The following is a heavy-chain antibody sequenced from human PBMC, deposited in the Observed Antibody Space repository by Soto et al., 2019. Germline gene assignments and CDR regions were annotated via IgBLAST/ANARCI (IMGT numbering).Heavy chain of an antibody. CDR1: GGTFSSYA. CDR3: AGPSGRRTAAAYYH. V-gene: IGHV1-69*06. Sequence: QVQLVQSGAEVKKPGSSVKVSCKASGGTFSSYAISWVRQAPGQGLEWMGGIIPIFGTANYAQKFQGRVTITADKSTSTAYVERVSLRSEDTAVYYCAGPSGRRTAAAYYHWGQGTLVTGAS. J-gene: IGHJ5*02. CDR2: IIPIFGTA. D-gene: IGHD6-13*01.